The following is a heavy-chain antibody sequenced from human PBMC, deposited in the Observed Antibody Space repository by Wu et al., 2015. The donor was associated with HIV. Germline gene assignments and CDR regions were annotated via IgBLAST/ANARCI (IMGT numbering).Heavy chain of an antibody. CDR2: MNSNNGKT. D-gene: IGHD3-10*01. J-gene: IGHJ6*02. CDR1: GYTITTYD. V-gene: IGHV1-8*01. CDR3: ATSYYGSGSYPTFYYYYAMDV. Sequence: QVQLVQSGAEVKKPGASVKVSCQASGYTITTYDFNWVRQAPGQGLEWMGWMNSNNGKTGYGQKFQGRVAMTRNISTRTAYMELSGLKSEDTAVYYCATSYYGSGSYPTFYYYYAMDVCGQGTTVTVSS.